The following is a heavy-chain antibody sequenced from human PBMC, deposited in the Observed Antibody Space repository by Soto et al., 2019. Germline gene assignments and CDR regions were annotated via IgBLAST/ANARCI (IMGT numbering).Heavy chain of an antibody. CDR3: ATSYISDEYNNDYDMVV. CDR2: INAGNGNT. D-gene: IGHD3-22*01. Sequence: ASVKVSCKASGGTFSSYAISWVRQAPGQRLEWMGWINAGNGNTKYSQKFQGRVTITRDTSASTAYMELSSLRSEDTAVYYCATSYISDEYNNDYDMVVWGQGPTVTVSS. V-gene: IGHV1-3*01. CDR1: GGTFSSYA. J-gene: IGHJ6*02.